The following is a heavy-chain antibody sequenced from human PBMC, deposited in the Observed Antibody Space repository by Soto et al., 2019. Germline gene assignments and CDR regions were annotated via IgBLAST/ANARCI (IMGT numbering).Heavy chain of an antibody. V-gene: IGHV4-59*01. CDR1: GGSISSYY. CDR2: IYYSGST. Sequence: SETLSLTCTVSGGSISSYYWSWIRQPPGKGLEWIGYIYYSGSTNYNPSLKSRVTISVDTSKNQFPLKLSSVTAADTAVYYCVKDRFVNYWGQGALVTVSS. J-gene: IGHJ4*02. CDR3: VKDRFVNY. D-gene: IGHD3-3*01.